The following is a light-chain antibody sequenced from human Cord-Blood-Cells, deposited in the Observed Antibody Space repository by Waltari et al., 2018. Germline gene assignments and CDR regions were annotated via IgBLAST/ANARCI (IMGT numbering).Light chain of an antibody. J-gene: IGLJ1*01. Sequence: QSALTQPASVSGSPAQSITISCTGPSSDVGSYNLVSWYQQHPGKAPKLMIYEVSQRPSGVSNRFSGSKSGNTASLTISGLQAEDEADYYCCSYAGSSTYVFGTGTKVTVL. CDR3: CSYAGSSTYV. V-gene: IGLV2-23*02. CDR2: EVS. CDR1: SSDVGSYNL.